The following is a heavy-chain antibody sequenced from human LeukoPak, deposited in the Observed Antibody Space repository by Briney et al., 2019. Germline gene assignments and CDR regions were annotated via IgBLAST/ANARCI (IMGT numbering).Heavy chain of an antibody. V-gene: IGHV3-23*01. CDR2: ISGSGGST. Sequence: GGSLRLSCAASGFTFSDYYMSWIRQAPGKGLEWVSAISGSGGSTYYADSVKGRFTISRDNSKNTLYLQMNSLRAEDTAVYYCAKASAVGARSYYFDYWGQGTLVTVSS. J-gene: IGHJ4*02. CDR3: AKASAVGARSYYFDY. D-gene: IGHD1-26*01. CDR1: GFTFSDYY.